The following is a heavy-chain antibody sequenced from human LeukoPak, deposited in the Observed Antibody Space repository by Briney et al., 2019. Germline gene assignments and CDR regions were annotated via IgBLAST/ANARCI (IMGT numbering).Heavy chain of an antibody. CDR3: ARHLSGVTGYTYGRGIDY. CDR1: GFIFSSYW. Sequence: SMGSLRLSCAASGFIFSSYWMSWVRQAPGKGLEWVANIKKDGSEKYYADSVKGRFTISRDNAKTSLYLQMNSLRAEDTAVYYCARHLSGVTGYTYGRGIDYWGQGTLVTVSS. CDR2: IKKDGSEK. D-gene: IGHD5-18*01. V-gene: IGHV3-7*01. J-gene: IGHJ4*02.